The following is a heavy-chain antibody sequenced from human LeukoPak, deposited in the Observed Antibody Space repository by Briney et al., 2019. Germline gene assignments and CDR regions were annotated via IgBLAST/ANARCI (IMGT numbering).Heavy chain of an antibody. J-gene: IGHJ5*02. CDR3: ARGTGPTANVNRFDP. V-gene: IGHV4-34*01. D-gene: IGHD1-14*01. CDR2: INHSGST. CDR1: GGSFSGYY. Sequence: KPSETLSLTCAVYGGSFSGYYWSWIRQPPGKGLEWIGEINHSGSTNYNPSLKSRVTISVDTSKNQFSLKLSSVTAADTAVYYCARGTGPTANVNRFDPWGQGTLVTVSS.